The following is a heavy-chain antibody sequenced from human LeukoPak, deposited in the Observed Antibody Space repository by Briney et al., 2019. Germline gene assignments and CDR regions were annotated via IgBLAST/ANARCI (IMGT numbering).Heavy chain of an antibody. Sequence: KPSETLSLTCTVSGGSISSYYWSWIRQPPGKGLEWIGYIYYSGSTNYNPSLKSRVTISVDTSKNQFSLKLSSVTAADTAVYYCARTLLWFALDYWGQGSLVTVSS. V-gene: IGHV4-59*01. J-gene: IGHJ4*02. CDR3: ARTLLWFALDY. CDR2: IYYSGST. CDR1: GGSISSYY. D-gene: IGHD3-10*01.